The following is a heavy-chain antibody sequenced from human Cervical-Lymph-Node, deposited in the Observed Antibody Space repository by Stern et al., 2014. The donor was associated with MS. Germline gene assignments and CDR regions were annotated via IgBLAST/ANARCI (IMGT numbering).Heavy chain of an antibody. CDR2: IYYSGST. J-gene: IGHJ5*02. CDR3: ARGVSQVLDP. CDR1: GGSISSYY. V-gene: IGHV4-59*01. Sequence: QVQLQESGPGLVKPSETLSLTCTVSGGSISSYYWSWIRQPPGKGLAWIGYIYYSGSTNYNPSLKIRFPISVDPSKTQFSLKLSSVTAADTAVYYCARGVSQVLDPWGQGTLVTVSS. D-gene: IGHD6-6*01.